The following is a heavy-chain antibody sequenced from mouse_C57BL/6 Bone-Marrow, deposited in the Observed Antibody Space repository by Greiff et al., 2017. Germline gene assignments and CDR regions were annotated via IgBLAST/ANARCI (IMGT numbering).Heavy chain of an antibody. V-gene: IGHV1-81*01. J-gene: IGHJ3*01. D-gene: IGHD2-1*01. CDR3: ASYGNYPFAY. CDR1: GYTFTSYG. Sequence: VQLQQSGAELARPGASVKLSCKASGYTFTSYGISWVKQRTGQGLEWIGEIYPRSGNTYYNEKFKGKATLTADKSSSTAYVELRSLTSEDSAVYFCASYGNYPFAYWGQGTLVTVSA. CDR2: IYPRSGNT.